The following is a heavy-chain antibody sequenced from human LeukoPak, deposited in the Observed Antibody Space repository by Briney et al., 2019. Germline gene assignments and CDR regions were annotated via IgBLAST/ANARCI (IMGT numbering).Heavy chain of an antibody. CDR1: GYSFNTYW. D-gene: IGHD1-26*01. V-gene: IGHV5-51*01. CDR2: VYPGDSDT. J-gene: IGHJ4*02. Sequence: GESLKISCKGSGYSFNTYWIAWVRQMTGKGLEVMGIVYPGDSDTRYSPSFQGQVTISVDKSISTAYLQWSSLKASDTAIYYCARHFRVGATQSSFDFWGQGTLVTVSS. CDR3: ARHFRVGATQSSFDF.